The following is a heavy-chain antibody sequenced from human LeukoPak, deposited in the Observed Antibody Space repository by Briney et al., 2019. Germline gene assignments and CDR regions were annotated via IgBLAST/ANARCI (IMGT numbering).Heavy chain of an antibody. Sequence: GRSLRLSCAASGFTFDDYAMHWVRQAPGKGLEWVSGISWNSGSIGYADSVKGRFTISRDNAKNSLYLQMNSLRAEDTALYYCAKDILEYSSSFDYWGQGTLVTVSS. CDR3: AKDILEYSSSFDY. J-gene: IGHJ4*02. D-gene: IGHD6-13*01. V-gene: IGHV3-9*01. CDR1: GFTFDDYA. CDR2: ISWNSGSI.